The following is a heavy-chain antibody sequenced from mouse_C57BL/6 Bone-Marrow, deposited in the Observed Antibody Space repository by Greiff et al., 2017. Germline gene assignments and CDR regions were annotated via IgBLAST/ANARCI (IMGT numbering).Heavy chain of an antibody. CDR2: INSDGGST. CDR1: EYEFPSHD. V-gene: IGHV5-2*01. J-gene: IGHJ2*01. D-gene: IGHD2-1*01. CDR3: ARPDGNYPDGY. Sequence: EVQLVESGGGLVQPGESLKLSCASTEYEFPSHDMSWVRKTPEKRLELVAAINSDGGSTYYPDTMERRFIISRDNTKKTLYLQMSRLRSEDTALYDFARPDGNYPDGYWGQGTALTVTS.